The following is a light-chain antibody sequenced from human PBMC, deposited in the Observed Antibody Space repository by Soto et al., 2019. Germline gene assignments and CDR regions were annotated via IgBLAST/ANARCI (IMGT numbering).Light chain of an antibody. CDR1: SSNIGSNT. CDR3: ASWDDSLNGYV. Sequence: QSVLTQPPSASGTPGQRVTISCSGSSSNIGSNTVNWYQQLPGTAPKLFIYSNNQRPSGAPDRFSGTKSGTSASLAISGLQSDAAADYYCASWDDSLNGYVFGTGTKLTV. J-gene: IGLJ1*01. CDR2: SNN. V-gene: IGLV1-44*01.